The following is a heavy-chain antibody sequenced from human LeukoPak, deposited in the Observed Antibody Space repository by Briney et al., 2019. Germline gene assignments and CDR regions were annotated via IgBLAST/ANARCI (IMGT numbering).Heavy chain of an antibody. V-gene: IGHV3-21*01. CDR1: GFTFRSYS. J-gene: IGHJ5*02. CDR2: ISSSSSYI. CDR3: ARGVVVVPAAIRGVRFDP. Sequence: GGSLRLSCAASGFTFRSYSMNWVRQAPGKGLEWVSSISSSSSYIYYADSVKGRFTISRDNAKNSLYLQMNSLRAEDTAVYYCARGVVVVPAAIRGVRFDPWGQGTLVTVSS. D-gene: IGHD2-2*01.